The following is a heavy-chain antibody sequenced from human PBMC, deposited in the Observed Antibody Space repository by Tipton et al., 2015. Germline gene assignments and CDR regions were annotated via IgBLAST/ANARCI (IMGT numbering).Heavy chain of an antibody. CDR2: IYNSGNT. J-gene: IGHJ3*02. CDR1: GDPISCRTYY. Sequence: TLSLTCTVSGDPISCRTYYWGWIRQPPGKGLEWLGSIYNSGNTYYNPSLKSRVTISVDTSENHFSLKLSSVTAADTAVYYCARHDFWSGYYEDAFDIWGQGTMVIVSS. CDR3: ARHDFWSGYYEDAFDI. V-gene: IGHV4-39*02. D-gene: IGHD3-3*01.